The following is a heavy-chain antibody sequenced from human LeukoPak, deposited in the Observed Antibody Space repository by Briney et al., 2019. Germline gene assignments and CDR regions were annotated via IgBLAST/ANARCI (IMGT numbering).Heavy chain of an antibody. CDR3: AARNY. J-gene: IGHJ4*02. CDR2: ISWNSNNI. V-gene: IGHV3-9*01. CDR1: GFTFDDYA. Sequence: GGSLRLSCAASGFTFDDYAMHWVRQAPGKGLEWVSGISWNSNNIGYADSVRGRFTISRDNAKNSLYLQMNSLRAEDTAVYYCAARNYWGQGTLVTVSS.